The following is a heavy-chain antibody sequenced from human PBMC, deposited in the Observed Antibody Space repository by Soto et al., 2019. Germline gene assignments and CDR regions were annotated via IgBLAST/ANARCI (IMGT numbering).Heavy chain of an antibody. CDR3: ARDSIPYDWFDP. CDR2: IYYSGST. J-gene: IGHJ5*02. D-gene: IGHD2-2*01. CDR1: GASINSGGYY. V-gene: IGHV4-31*03. Sequence: PSETLSLTCTVSGASINSGGYYWSWIRQLPGEGLEWIGYIYYSGSTYYNPSLKSRVTISVDTSKNQFSLKLSSVTAADTAVYYCARDSIPYDWFDPWGQGTLVTVSS.